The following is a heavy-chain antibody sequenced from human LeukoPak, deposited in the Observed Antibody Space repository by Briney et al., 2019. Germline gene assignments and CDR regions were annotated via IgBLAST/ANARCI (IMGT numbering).Heavy chain of an antibody. J-gene: IGHJ4*02. CDR2: SNSDGSST. CDR1: GFTFSSYW. CDR3: ARDHYVRTHYYDSSGYLNY. D-gene: IGHD3-22*01. Sequence: PGRSLRLSCAASGFTFSSYWTHWVRQAPGNGLVWVSRSNSDGSSTSYADSVKGRFTISRDNAKNTLYLQMNSLRAEDTAVYYCARDHYVRTHYYDSSGYLNYWGQGTLVTVSS. V-gene: IGHV3-74*01.